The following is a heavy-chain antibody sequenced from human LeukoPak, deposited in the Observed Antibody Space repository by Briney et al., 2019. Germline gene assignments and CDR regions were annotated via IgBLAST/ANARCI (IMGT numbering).Heavy chain of an antibody. Sequence: GGSLRLSCAASGFVFSSYAFNWVRQAPGKGLEWVSFISGKSDNSYYADSVKGRFTISRDNAKNSLYLQMNSLRAEDTAVYYCARDRNLGLRGYSYGYRDWGQGTLVTVSS. CDR2: ISGKSDNS. CDR3: ARDRNLGLRGYSYGYRD. J-gene: IGHJ4*02. CDR1: GFVFSSYA. D-gene: IGHD5-18*01. V-gene: IGHV3-21*01.